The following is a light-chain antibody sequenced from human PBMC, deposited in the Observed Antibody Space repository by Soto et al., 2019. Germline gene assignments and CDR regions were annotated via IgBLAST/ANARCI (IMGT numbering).Light chain of an antibody. V-gene: IGKV3-20*01. CDR1: QSVSNNY. CDR2: GAS. CDR3: QQYGNSDWT. J-gene: IGKJ1*01. Sequence: EIVLTQSPGTLSLSPGERATLSCRASQSVSNNYLAWYQQKPGQAPRLLIYGASSRATGIPDRFSGSGSGTDFTLTISRLEPEDFAVYYCQQYGNSDWTCGQGTQVDIK.